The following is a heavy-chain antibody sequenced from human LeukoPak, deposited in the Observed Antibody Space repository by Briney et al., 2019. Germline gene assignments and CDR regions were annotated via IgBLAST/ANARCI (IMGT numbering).Heavy chain of an antibody. Sequence: PGGSLRLSCAASGFTFSSYWMSWVRQAPGKGLEWVANIKQDGSEKYYVDSVKGRFTISRDNSKNTLYLQMNSLRVEDTAVYFCARHGVVAFGAFDIWGQGTMVTVSS. CDR1: GFTFSSYW. V-gene: IGHV3-7*03. CDR3: ARHGVVAFGAFDI. J-gene: IGHJ3*02. D-gene: IGHD2-21*01. CDR2: IKQDGSEK.